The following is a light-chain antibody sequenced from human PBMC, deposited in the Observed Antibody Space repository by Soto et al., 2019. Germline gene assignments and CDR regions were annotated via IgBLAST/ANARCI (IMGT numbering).Light chain of an antibody. CDR3: QQYNDWPPLT. CDR2: DAS. V-gene: IGKV3-15*01. J-gene: IGKJ4*01. Sequence: EIVMTQSPATVSVSPGERATLSCRASQSISTNVAWYQHKPGQALRLLIYDASTRATGISTRFRGSGSGTEFTITVSSLQSEDFALYFGQQYNDWPPLTFGGGTKVEI. CDR1: QSISTN.